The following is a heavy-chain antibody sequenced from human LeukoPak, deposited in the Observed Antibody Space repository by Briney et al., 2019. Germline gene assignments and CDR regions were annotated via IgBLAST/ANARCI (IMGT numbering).Heavy chain of an antibody. V-gene: IGHV4-39*07. Sequence: TSETLSLTCTVSGGSISSSSYYWGWIRQPPGKGLEWIGSIYYSGSTYYNPSLKSRVTISVDTSKNQFSLKLSSVTAADTAVYYCARDLGEDMATTHIDYWGQGTLVTVSS. CDR1: GGSISSSSYY. CDR2: IYYSGST. J-gene: IGHJ4*02. CDR3: ARDLGEDMATTHIDY. D-gene: IGHD5-24*01.